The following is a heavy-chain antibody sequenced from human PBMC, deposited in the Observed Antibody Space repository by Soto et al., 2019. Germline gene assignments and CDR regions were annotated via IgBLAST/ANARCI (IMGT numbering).Heavy chain of an antibody. J-gene: IGHJ4*02. V-gene: IGHV3-33*01. CDR3: ARDSTYYYDSRGPHFDY. CDR1: GFTFSSYG. CDR2: IWYDGSNK. D-gene: IGHD3-22*01. Sequence: QVQLVESGGGVVQPGRSLRLSCAASGFTFSSYGMHWVRQAPGKGLEWVAVIWYDGSNKYYADSVKGRFTISRDNSKNTLYLQMNSLRAEDTAVYYCARDSTYYYDSRGPHFDYWGPGTLVTVSS.